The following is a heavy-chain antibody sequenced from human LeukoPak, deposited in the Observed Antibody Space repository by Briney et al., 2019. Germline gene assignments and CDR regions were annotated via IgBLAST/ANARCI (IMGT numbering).Heavy chain of an antibody. CDR3: ARDRLVVVVAADY. CDR2: INPNSGGT. Sequence: ASLKVSCKASGYTFTGYYMHWVRQAPGQGLEWMGWINPNSGGTNYAQKFQGRVTMTRDTSISTAYMELSRLRSDDTAVYYCARDRLVVVVAADYWGQGTLVTVSS. CDR1: GYTFTGYY. D-gene: IGHD2-15*01. J-gene: IGHJ4*02. V-gene: IGHV1-2*02.